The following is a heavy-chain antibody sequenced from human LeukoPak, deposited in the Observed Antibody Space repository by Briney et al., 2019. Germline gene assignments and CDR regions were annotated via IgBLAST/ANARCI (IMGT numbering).Heavy chain of an antibody. CDR2: INTYNGNT. CDR1: GYTFSSYD. D-gene: IGHD4-11*01. CDR3: ARGGLPIYYYYMDV. V-gene: IGHV1-18*01. Sequence: ASVKVSCKASGYTFSSYDISWVRQAPGQGLEWMGRINTYNGNTDYAQRFQGRVTMTTDTSTTTAYMELRTLRSDDTAVYYCARGGLPIYYYYMDVWGKGTTVTVSS. J-gene: IGHJ6*03.